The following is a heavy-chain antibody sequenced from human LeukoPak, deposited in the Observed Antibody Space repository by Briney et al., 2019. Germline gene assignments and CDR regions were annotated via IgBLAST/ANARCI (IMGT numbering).Heavy chain of an antibody. Sequence: PGGSLTLSCAASGFTFYDYAMHWVRQVPAKGLELVGGANRDSSTIAYGDSVKGRFTISRDNARNSLYLQMNSLRTEDTAFYYCAKDLAVGTTPRVYAFDVWGQGTMVTVS. CDR1: GFTFYDYA. CDR3: AKDLAVGTTPRVYAFDV. V-gene: IGHV3-9*01. D-gene: IGHD1-26*01. J-gene: IGHJ3*01. CDR2: ANRDSSTI.